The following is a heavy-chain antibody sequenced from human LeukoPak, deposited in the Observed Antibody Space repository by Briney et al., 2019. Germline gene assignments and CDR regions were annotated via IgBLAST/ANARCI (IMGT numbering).Heavy chain of an antibody. J-gene: IGHJ4*02. CDR3: ARDRGELAAAGLDY. Sequence: SVKVSCKASGGTFSSYAISWVRQAPGQGLEWMGGIIPIFDTANYAQKFQGRVTITADESTSTAYMELSSLRSDDTAVYYCARDRGELAAAGLDYWGQGTLVTVSS. V-gene: IGHV1-69*01. D-gene: IGHD6-13*01. CDR1: GGTFSSYA. CDR2: IIPIFDTA.